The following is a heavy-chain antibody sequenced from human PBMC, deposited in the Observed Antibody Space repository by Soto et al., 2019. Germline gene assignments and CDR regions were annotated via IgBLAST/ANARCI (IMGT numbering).Heavy chain of an antibody. CDR1: GFTFSRSG. J-gene: IGHJ5*02. CDR2: MSFDSGNK. Sequence: GGSLRLSCVASGFTFSRSGMHWVRQAPGRGLEWVAGMSFDSGNKYYADSVKGRFTISRDNSKNTVFLQMNSLRIEDTAVYYCTRDSEDGTKGRWFDVWGQGTLVTVSS. V-gene: IGHV3-30*03. CDR3: TRDSEDGTKGRWFDV. D-gene: IGHD2-15*01.